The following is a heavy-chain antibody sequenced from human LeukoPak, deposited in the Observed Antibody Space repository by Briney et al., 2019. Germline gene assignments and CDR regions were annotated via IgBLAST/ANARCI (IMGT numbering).Heavy chain of an antibody. D-gene: IGHD4-17*01. J-gene: IGHJ4*02. CDR2: INAGNGHT. CDR3: AKARWTATATTYYLDY. V-gene: IGHV1-3*01. Sequence: ASVKVSCKVSGYTFSGYAVQWVRQAPGQRLEWLGWINAGNGHTKYSQKFQGRVTITRDTSASTAYMELSSLRSEDTAVYYCAKARWTATATTYYLDYWGQGTLVTVSS. CDR1: GYTFSGYA.